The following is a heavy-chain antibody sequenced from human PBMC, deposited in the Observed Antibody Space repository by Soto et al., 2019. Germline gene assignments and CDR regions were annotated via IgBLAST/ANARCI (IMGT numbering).Heavy chain of an antibody. V-gene: IGHV4-39*01. J-gene: IGHJ6*02. Sequence: PSETLSLTCTVSGGSISSSSYYWGWIRQPPGKGLEWIGSIYYSGSTYYNPSLKSRVTISVDTSKNQFSLKLSSVTAADTAVYYCARGYCGGDCYVGTYYYYYYGMDVWGQGTTVTVS. CDR1: GGSISSSSYY. CDR2: IYYSGST. CDR3: ARGYCGGDCYVGTYYYYYYGMDV. D-gene: IGHD2-21*02.